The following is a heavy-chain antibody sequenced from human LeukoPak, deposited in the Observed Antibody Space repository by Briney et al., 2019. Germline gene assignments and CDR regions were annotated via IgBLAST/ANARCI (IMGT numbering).Heavy chain of an antibody. D-gene: IGHD3-22*01. J-gene: IGHJ4*02. CDR2: IYYSGST. CDR3: ARLRYYYDSSGYYADY. V-gene: IGHV4-39*01. Sequence: PSETLSLTCTVSGGSISSSSYYWGWIRQPPGKGLEWIGSIYYSGSTYYNPPLKSRVTISVDTSKNQFSLKLSSVTAADTAVYYCARLRYYYDSSGYYADYWGQGTLVTVSS. CDR1: GGSISSSSYY.